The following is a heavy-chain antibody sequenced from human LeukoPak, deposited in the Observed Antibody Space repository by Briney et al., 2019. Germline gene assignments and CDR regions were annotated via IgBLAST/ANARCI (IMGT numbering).Heavy chain of an antibody. V-gene: IGHV4-39*01. J-gene: IGHJ5*02. D-gene: IGHD3-10*01. CDR1: GGSISSSSYY. Sequence: SETLSLTCTVSGGSISSSSYYWGWIRQPPGKGLEWIGSIYYSGSTYYNPSLKSRVTISVDTSKNQFSLKLSSVTAADTAVYYCARHYYGSGNPDWFDPWGQGTLVTVSS. CDR2: IYYSGST. CDR3: ARHYYGSGNPDWFDP.